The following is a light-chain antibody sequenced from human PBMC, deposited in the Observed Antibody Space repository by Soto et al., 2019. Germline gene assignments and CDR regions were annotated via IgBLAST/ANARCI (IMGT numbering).Light chain of an antibody. CDR2: DAS. CDR3: QQRMNWPLT. CDR1: QTVSSY. J-gene: IGKJ5*01. V-gene: IGKV3-11*01. Sequence: KPSAVTVSLSPEASASLSCKASQTVSSYLLWYQQKPGQAPRLLIYDASNRATGIPARFSGSGSETDFTLTISSLEPEDFAVYFCQQRMNWPLTFGQGTLLEIK.